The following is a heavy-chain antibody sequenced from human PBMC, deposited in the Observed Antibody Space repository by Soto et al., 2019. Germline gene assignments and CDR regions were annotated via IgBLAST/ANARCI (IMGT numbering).Heavy chain of an antibody. CDR3: ARHGRGGYDLNY. D-gene: IGHD5-12*01. Sequence: KSSETLSLTCTVSGDSISSSSYYWGWIRQPPGKGLEWIGSLYYSGTTYYNPSLKSRVTISVDTSKNQFSLKLSSVTAADTAAYYCARHGRGGYDLNYWGQGTMVTVSS. V-gene: IGHV4-39*01. J-gene: IGHJ4*02. CDR1: GDSISSSSYY. CDR2: LYYSGTT.